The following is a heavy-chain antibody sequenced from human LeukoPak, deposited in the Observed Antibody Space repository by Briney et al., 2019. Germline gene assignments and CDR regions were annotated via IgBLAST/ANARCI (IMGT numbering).Heavy chain of an antibody. CDR3: ARTSAYYDFRDV. D-gene: IGHD3-3*01. Sequence: GGSLRLSCAASGFTFSSYSMNWVRQPPGKGLEWVSSISSSSYIYYAASVKGRFTISRDNSKNTLYLQMNSLRAEDTAVYYCARTSAYYDFRDVWGKGTTVTVSS. CDR2: ISSSSYI. V-gene: IGHV3-21*01. CDR1: GFTFSSYS. J-gene: IGHJ6*04.